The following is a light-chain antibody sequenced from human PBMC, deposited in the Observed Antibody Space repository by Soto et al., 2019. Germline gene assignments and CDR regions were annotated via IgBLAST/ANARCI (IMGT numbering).Light chain of an antibody. CDR2: AAS. CDR1: QSVTSN. V-gene: IGKV3-15*01. J-gene: IGKJ5*01. CDR3: QQYNNWIT. Sequence: ERVMTQSPGTRSLSPCERATLSCRASQSVTSNYIAWYQQKPGQAPRLLICAASNRATGVPARFSGSWSGTEFTLTISSLQSEDFAVYYCQQYNNWITFGQGTRLEI.